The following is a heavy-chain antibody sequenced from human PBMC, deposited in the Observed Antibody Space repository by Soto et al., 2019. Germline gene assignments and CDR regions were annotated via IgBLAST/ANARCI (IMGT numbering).Heavy chain of an antibody. D-gene: IGHD3-3*01. Sequence: PSETLSLTCAVYGGSFSGYYWSWIRQPPGKGLEWIGEINHSGSTNYNPSLRSRVTISVDMSKNQFSLKLSSVTAADTAVYYCASRMEWLSPLYYYMDVWGKGTTVTVSS. V-gene: IGHV4-34*01. CDR3: ASRMEWLSPLYYYMDV. J-gene: IGHJ6*03. CDR1: GGSFSGYY. CDR2: INHSGST.